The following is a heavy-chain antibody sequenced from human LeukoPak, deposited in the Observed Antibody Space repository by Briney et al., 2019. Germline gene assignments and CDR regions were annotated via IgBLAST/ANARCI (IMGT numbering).Heavy chain of an antibody. D-gene: IGHD3-22*01. CDR1: GGTFSSYA. J-gene: IGHJ4*02. CDR3: AEAPYYYDSSGYYFDY. CDR2: IIPIFGTA. V-gene: IGHV1-69*13. Sequence: GASVKVSCKASGGTFSSYAISWVRQAPGQGLEWMGGIIPIFGTANYAQKFQGRVTITADESTSTAYMELSSLRSEDTAVYYCAEAPYYYDSSGYYFDYWGQGTLVTVSS.